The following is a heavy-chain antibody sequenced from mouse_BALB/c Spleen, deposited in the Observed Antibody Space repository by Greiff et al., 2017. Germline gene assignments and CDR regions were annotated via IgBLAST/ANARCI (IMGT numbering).Heavy chain of an antibody. D-gene: IGHD2-14*01. CDR3: ARTRYDVWYFDV. Sequence: QVQLQQSGAELARPGASVKLSCKASGYTFTSYWMQWVKQRPGQGLEWIGAIYPGDGDTRYTQKFKGKATLTADKSSSTAYMQLSSLASEDSAVYYCARTRYDVWYFDVWGAGTTVTVSS. CDR2: IYPGDGDT. J-gene: IGHJ1*01. CDR1: GYTFTSYW. V-gene: IGHV1-87*01.